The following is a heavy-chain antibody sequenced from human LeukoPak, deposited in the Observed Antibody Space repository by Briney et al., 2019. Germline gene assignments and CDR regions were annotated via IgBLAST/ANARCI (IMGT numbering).Heavy chain of an antibody. CDR1: GYIFTNYG. J-gene: IGHJ2*01. Sequence: ASVKVSCKASGYIFTNYGITWVRQAPGQGLEWMGWISASNGKTNYAQNLQGRVTVTTDTSTSTGYMELRRLRSEDTAVYYCARKYYYERSGYTYWYFDLWGRGTLVTVSS. CDR3: ARKYYYERSGYTYWYFDL. D-gene: IGHD3-22*01. V-gene: IGHV1-18*01. CDR2: ISASNGKT.